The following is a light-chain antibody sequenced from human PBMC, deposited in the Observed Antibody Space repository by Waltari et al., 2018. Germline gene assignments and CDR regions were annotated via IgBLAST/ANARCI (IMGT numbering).Light chain of an antibody. J-gene: IGLJ2*01. CDR3: SSYARGTTVV. CDR2: DVS. V-gene: IGLV2-14*03. Sequence: QSALTQPASVSRSPGQSIPISCTGTSSAIGVYNSVSWYQQYSGKAPKVMIYDVSKRPSGVSNRFSGSKSGNTASLTISGLQAEDEADYYCSSYARGTTVVFGGGTKLTVL. CDR1: SSAIGVYNS.